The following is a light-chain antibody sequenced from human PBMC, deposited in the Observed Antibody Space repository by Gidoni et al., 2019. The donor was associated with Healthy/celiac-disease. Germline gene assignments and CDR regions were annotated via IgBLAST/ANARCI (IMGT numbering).Light chain of an antibody. CDR1: QDISNY. Sequence: DIQMTQSPSSVSASVGDRVTITCQASQDISNYLNWYQQKPGKAPKLLIYDASNLETGVPSRFSGSGSGTDFTFNISSLQPEDIATYYCQQYDNLPYTFGQGTKLEIK. V-gene: IGKV1-33*01. J-gene: IGKJ2*01. CDR3: QQYDNLPYT. CDR2: DAS.